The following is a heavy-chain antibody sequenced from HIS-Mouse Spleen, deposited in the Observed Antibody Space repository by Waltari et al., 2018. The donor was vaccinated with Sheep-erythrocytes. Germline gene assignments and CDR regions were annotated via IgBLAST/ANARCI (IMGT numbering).Heavy chain of an antibody. CDR2: INSDGSST. J-gene: IGHJ3*02. Sequence: GFTFSSYWMHWVRQAPGKGLVWVSRINSDGSSTSYADSVKGRFTISRDNAKNTLYLQMNSLRAEDTAVYYCARDQFIYCGGDCYDAFDIWGQGTMVTVSS. CDR3: ARDQFIYCGGDCYDAFDI. V-gene: IGHV3-74*01. CDR1: GFTFSSYW. D-gene: IGHD2-21*02.